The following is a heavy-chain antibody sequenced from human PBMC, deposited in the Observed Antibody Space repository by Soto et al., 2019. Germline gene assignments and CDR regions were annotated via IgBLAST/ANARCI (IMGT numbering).Heavy chain of an antibody. CDR1: GFTFSSYA. V-gene: IGHV3-23*01. Sequence: EVQLLESGGGLVQPGGSLRLSCAASGFTFSSYAMAWVRQAPGKVLTWVSVTSGSGGRTYSADSVKGRLTISRDDSKNTVYLQMNSLRAEDTAVYYCAKVVGYSGYRYAFDIWGQGTMVTVSS. D-gene: IGHD5-12*01. CDR2: TSGSGGRT. J-gene: IGHJ3*02. CDR3: AKVVGYSGYRYAFDI.